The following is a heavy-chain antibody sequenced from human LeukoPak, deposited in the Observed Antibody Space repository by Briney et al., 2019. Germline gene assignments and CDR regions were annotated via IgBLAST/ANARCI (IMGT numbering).Heavy chain of an antibody. Sequence: GGSLRLSCAASGFTFSDHYIDWVRQAPGKGLEWVVRIRNKANSYTTEYAASVKGRFTISRDDSENSVYLQMNSLKTEDTAVYYCARTQAGPFDSWGQGTLVTVSS. CDR2: IRNKANSYTT. CDR3: ARTQAGPFDS. J-gene: IGHJ4*02. D-gene: IGHD6-19*01. V-gene: IGHV3-72*01. CDR1: GFTFSDHY.